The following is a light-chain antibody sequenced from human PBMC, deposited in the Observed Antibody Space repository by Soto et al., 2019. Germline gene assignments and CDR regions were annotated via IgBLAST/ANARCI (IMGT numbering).Light chain of an antibody. CDR2: DVS. J-gene: IGKJ1*01. Sequence: DIQMTQSPSTLSTSVGDRVTITCRASQSISSWLAWYQQKPGKTPKLLIYDVSSLESGVPSRFSGSGSGTEFTLAISSLQPDDFATYCCQQYNSYWSFGQGTKVEI. V-gene: IGKV1-5*01. CDR3: QQYNSYWS. CDR1: QSISSW.